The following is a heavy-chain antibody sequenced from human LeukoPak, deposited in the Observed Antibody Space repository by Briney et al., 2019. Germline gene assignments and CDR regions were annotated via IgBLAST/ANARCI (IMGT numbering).Heavy chain of an antibody. J-gene: IGHJ6*03. CDR3: ARCSLYCSSTSCYSYYYYYMDV. Sequence: GGSLRLSCVASGFTFSSYGIHWVRQAPGKGLEWVAFIGYDGSNKYYRDSVKGRFTISRDNSKNTLYLQMNSLRAEDTAVYYCARCSLYCSSTSCYSYYYYYMDVWGKGTTVTVSS. CDR1: GFTFSSYG. D-gene: IGHD2-2*02. V-gene: IGHV3-30*02. CDR2: IGYDGSNK.